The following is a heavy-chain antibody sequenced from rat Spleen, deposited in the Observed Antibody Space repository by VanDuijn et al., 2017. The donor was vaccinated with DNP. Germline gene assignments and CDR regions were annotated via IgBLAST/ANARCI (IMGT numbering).Heavy chain of an antibody. D-gene: IGHD4-2*01. CDR1: GITFSDYS. J-gene: IGHJ2*01. V-gene: IGHV5-7*01. CDR3: ARHGGYWRPFDY. CDR2: ISYDGSST. Sequence: EEQLMESGGGLVQPGRSLRLSCEASGITFSDYSMAWVRQAPKKGLEWVATISYDGSSTYYRDSVKGRFTISRDNAKSTLYLQMDSLRSEDTATYYCARHGGYWRPFDYWGQGVMVTVSS.